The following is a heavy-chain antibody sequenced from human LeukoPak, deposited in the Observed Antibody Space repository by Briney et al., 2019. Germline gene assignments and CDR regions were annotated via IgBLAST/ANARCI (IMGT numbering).Heavy chain of an antibody. J-gene: IGHJ6*03. CDR2: INHSGST. CDR3: AREGVEMATITPAYYYYMDV. V-gene: IGHV4-34*01. Sequence: PSETLSLTCAVYGGSFSGYYWSWIRQPPGKGLEWIGEINHSGSTNYNPSLKSRVTISVDTSKNQFSLKLSSVTTADTAVYYCAREGVEMATITPAYYYYMDVWGKGTTVTVSS. D-gene: IGHD5-24*01. CDR1: GGSFSGYY.